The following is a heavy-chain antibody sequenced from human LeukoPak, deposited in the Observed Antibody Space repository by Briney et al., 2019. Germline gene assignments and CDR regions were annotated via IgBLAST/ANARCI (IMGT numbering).Heavy chain of an antibody. D-gene: IGHD6-19*01. J-gene: IGHJ4*02. CDR3: AKDRGSSGWSPRYDY. V-gene: IGHV3-23*01. CDR2: ISGSGGST. CDR1: GFTFSSYA. Sequence: GGSLRLSCAASGFTFSSYAMSWVRQAPGKGLEWVSAISGSGGSTYYADSVKGRFTISRDNSKNTLYLQMNSLRAEDTAVYYCAKDRGSSGWSPRYDYWGQGTLVTVSS.